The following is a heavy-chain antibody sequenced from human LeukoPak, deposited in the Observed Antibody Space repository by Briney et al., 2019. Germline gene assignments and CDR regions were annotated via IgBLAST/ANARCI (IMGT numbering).Heavy chain of an antibody. Sequence: ASVKVSCKTSGYTFSSYAMHWVRQAPGQRLEWMGCINAGNGNTKYSQKFQGRVTTTRDTSASTAYMELSSLRSEDTAVYYCARVGSSGWYGTLDFDYWGQGTLVTVSS. D-gene: IGHD6-19*01. CDR1: GYTFSSYA. V-gene: IGHV1-3*01. CDR3: ARVGSSGWYGTLDFDY. CDR2: INAGNGNT. J-gene: IGHJ4*02.